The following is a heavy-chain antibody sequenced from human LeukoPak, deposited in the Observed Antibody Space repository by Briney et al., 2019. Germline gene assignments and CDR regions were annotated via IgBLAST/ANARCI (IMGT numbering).Heavy chain of an antibody. CDR2: ISDSGST. D-gene: IGHD3-22*01. V-gene: IGHV4-59*11. Sequence: SETLSLTCVVSGGSLSTHHWSWIRQSPGRGLEWIGYISDSGSTNYTPSLKSRVTISVDTSKNQFSLMLSSVTAADTAVYYCARGYDSSAYYPFNYWGQGTLVTVSS. CDR3: ARGYDSSAYYPFNY. J-gene: IGHJ4*02. CDR1: GGSLSTHH.